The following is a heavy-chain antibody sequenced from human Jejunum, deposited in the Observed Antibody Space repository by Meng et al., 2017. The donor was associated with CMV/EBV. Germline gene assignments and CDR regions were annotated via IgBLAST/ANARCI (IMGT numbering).Heavy chain of an antibody. D-gene: IGHD3-16*01. V-gene: IGHV4-61*08. CDR1: CVSVGSRDSS. CDR2: IAYSGTT. CDR3: AWGPNMFYFDS. Sequence: VSCVSVGSRDSSWCWLRRPPGKEVVWMAYIAYSGTTTYNPSLNSRVTMSLDTSTTQVSLRLNSVTAADTAVYYCAWGPNMFYFDSWAQGTLVTVSS. J-gene: IGHJ4*02.